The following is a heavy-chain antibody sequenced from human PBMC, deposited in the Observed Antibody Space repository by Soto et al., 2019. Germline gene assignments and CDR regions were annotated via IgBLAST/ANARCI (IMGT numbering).Heavy chain of an antibody. CDR1: GFTFSSYA. V-gene: IGHV3-23*01. CDR2: ISGSGGST. CDR3: AKDSTITMLVVVLTDLDY. Sequence: LSCAASGFTFSSYAMSWVRQAPGKGLEWVSAISGSGGSTYYADSVKGRFTISRDNSKNTLYLQMNSLRAEDTAVYYCAKDSTITMLVVVLTDLDYRGKGTLVTDAS. D-gene: IGHD3-22*01. J-gene: IGHJ4*02.